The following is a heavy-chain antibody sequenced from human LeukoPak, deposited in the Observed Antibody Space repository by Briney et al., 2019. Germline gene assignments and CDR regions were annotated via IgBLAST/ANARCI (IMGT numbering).Heavy chain of an antibody. CDR2: INHSGST. CDR3: ARGYTSNNWFDP. Sequence: SETLSLTCAVYGGSFSGYYWSWIRQPPGKGLEWIGEINHSGSTNYNPSHKSRVTIPVDTSKNQFSLKLSSVTAADTAVYYCARGYTSNNWFDPWGQGTLVTVSS. J-gene: IGHJ5*02. D-gene: IGHD2-2*02. CDR1: GGSFSGYY. V-gene: IGHV4-34*01.